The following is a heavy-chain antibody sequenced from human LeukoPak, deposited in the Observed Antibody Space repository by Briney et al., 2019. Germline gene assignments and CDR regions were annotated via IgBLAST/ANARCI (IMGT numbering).Heavy chain of an antibody. CDR3: ARSTRDGYPHYHDYYMDL. D-gene: IGHD5-24*01. CDR2: IYSGGHT. Sequence: PGGSLRLSCAASGFSVTTNYMNWVRQAPGKGLEWVSFIYSGGHTYYTDSVKGRFTISRDTSNNTVYLHMSSLRPDDTAVYYCARSTRDGYPHYHDYYMDLWGKGTTVTVSS. V-gene: IGHV3-53*01. J-gene: IGHJ6*03. CDR1: GFSVTTNY.